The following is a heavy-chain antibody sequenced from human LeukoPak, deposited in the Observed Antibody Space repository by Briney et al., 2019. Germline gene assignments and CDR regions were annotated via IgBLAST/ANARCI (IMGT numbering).Heavy chain of an antibody. CDR3: AREESSGRTGFDY. J-gene: IGHJ4*02. V-gene: IGHV3-66*02. CDR1: GFTVSSNY. Sequence: GGSLRLSCAASGFTVSSNYMSWVRQAPGKGLEWVSVIYSGGSKYYADSVKGRFTIYRDNSKNTLYLQMNSLRDEDTAVYYCAREESSGRTGFDYWGQGTLVTVSS. D-gene: IGHD6-19*01. CDR2: IYSGGSK.